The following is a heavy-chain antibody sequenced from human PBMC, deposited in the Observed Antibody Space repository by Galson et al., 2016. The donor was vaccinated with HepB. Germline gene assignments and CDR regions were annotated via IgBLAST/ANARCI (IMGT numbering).Heavy chain of an antibody. CDR1: GGSTNTSNYY. V-gene: IGHV4-39*01. Sequence: SETLSLTCTVSGGSTNTSNYYWAWIRRPPGQRLEWIGTVYYTGSAYYNPSLESRVTISIDTSKNQFSLKLSSVTAADTAVFFCARTIVGATFGHWGQGTLVTVSS. CDR2: VYYTGSA. CDR3: ARTIVGATFGH. D-gene: IGHD1-26*01. J-gene: IGHJ4*02.